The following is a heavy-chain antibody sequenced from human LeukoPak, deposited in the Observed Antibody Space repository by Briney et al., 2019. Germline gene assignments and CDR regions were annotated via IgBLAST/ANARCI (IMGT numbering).Heavy chain of an antibody. CDR3: ARKTYGSGSYLDY. Sequence: SETLSLTCTVSGGSIGSGSYYWSWIRQPAGKGLEWIGRIYTSGSTNYNPSLKSRVTISVDTSKNQFSLKLSSVTAADTAVYYCARKTYGSGSYLDYWGQGTLVTVSS. D-gene: IGHD3-10*01. CDR2: IYTSGST. V-gene: IGHV4-61*02. CDR1: GGSIGSGSYY. J-gene: IGHJ4*02.